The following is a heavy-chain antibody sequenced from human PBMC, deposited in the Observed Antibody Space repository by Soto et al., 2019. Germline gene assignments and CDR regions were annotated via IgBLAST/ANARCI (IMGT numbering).Heavy chain of an antibody. CDR2: INPNNGAT. J-gene: IGHJ4*02. Sequence: ASVKVSCKASGYTFTGYYVNWVRQAPGQGLEWMGWINPNNGATNYAPNFQGRVTMTRDTSISTAYMELSRLRSDDTGVYYCATSILRFLEWSSGDYWGRGTLVTVSS. CDR3: ATSILRFLEWSSGDY. D-gene: IGHD3-3*01. CDR1: GYTFTGYY. V-gene: IGHV1-2*02.